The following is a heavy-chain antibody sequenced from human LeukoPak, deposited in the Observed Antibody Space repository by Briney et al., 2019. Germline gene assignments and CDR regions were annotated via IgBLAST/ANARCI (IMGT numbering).Heavy chain of an antibody. J-gene: IGHJ3*02. CDR3: ARNSPATGTRDAFDI. CDR2: INHSGST. D-gene: IGHD6-13*01. Sequence: SETLSLTCAVYGGSFSGYYWSWIRQPPGKGLEWIGEINHSGSTNYNPSLKSRVTISVDTSKNQFSLKLSSVTAADTAVYYCARNSPATGTRDAFDIWGQGTIVTVSS. V-gene: IGHV4-34*01. CDR1: GGSFSGYY.